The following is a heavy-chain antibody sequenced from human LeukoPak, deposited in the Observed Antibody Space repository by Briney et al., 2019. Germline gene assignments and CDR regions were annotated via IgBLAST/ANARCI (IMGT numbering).Heavy chain of an antibody. V-gene: IGHV1-2*02. CDR2: LNPNSGGT. Sequence: RASVKVSCKASGYTFTGFCIHWVRQAPGQGLEWMGWLNPNSGGTNYAQNFQGRVTMTRDTSISTGYMELSRLRSDDTAVYYCARDLDNYSGSGSYYNGDPLFQHWGQGTLVTVSS. CDR3: ARDLDNYSGSGSYYNGDPLFQH. J-gene: IGHJ1*01. D-gene: IGHD3-10*01. CDR1: GYTFTGFC.